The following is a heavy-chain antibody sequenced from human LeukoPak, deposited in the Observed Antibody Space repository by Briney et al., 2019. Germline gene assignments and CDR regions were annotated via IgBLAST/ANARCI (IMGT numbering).Heavy chain of an antibody. J-gene: IGHJ6*02. CDR3: ARTATEYYYYYGMDV. CDR1: GYTFTSYG. CDR2: ISAYNGNT. Sequence: ASVKVSCKASGYTFTSYGISWVRQAPGQGLEWMGWISAYNGNTNYAQKLQGRVTMTTDTSTSTAYMELRSLRSDDTAVYYCARTATEYYYYYGMDVWGQGTTVTVSS. V-gene: IGHV1-18*01. D-gene: IGHD5-12*01.